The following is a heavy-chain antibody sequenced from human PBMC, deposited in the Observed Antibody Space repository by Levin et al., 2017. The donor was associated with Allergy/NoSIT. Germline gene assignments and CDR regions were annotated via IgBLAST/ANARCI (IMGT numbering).Heavy chain of an antibody. CDR2: VYYSGGT. CDR1: GGSFSNYY. V-gene: IGHV4-59*01. Sequence: SQTLSLTCTVSGGSFSNYYWTWIRQPPGKGLEYIGFVYYSGGTNYNPSLESRVTISLDTSKNQFSLKLSSVTAADTAMYYCARERKVGKTGYYMDVWGTGTTVIVSS. D-gene: IGHD3-9*01. J-gene: IGHJ6*03. CDR3: ARERKVGKTGYYMDV.